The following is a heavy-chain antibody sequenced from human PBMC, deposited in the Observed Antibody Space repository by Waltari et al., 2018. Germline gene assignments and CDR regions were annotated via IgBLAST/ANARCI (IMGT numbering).Heavy chain of an antibody. D-gene: IGHD3-22*01. V-gene: IGHV3-74*01. CDR3: AIPHTSYYDTTGYYNYFDY. CDR1: GFTFSRYW. J-gene: IGHJ4*02. Sequence: EVQLVESGGGLVQPGGSLRLSCVASGFTFSRYWMHWVRQAPGKGLVWVARINSDGSSTDYADSVKGRFTISRDNAKNTLYLQMHTLRAEDTAVYDCAIPHTSYYDTTGYYNYFDYWGQGSLVTVSS. CDR2: INSDGSST.